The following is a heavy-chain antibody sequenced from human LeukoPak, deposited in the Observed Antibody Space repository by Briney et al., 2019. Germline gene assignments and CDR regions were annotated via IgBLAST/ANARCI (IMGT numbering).Heavy chain of an antibody. D-gene: IGHD5-18*01. CDR3: ARVMEGYSYVL. CDR1: GDSISDYY. V-gene: IGHV4-4*07. J-gene: IGHJ4*02. CDR2: IYTSGST. Sequence: PSETLSLTCTVSGDSISDYYWSWIRQPAGKGLEWIGRIYTSGSTNYNPSLKSRVTMSVGTSKNQFSLKLSSVTAADTAVYYCARVMEGYSYVLWGQGTLVTVSS.